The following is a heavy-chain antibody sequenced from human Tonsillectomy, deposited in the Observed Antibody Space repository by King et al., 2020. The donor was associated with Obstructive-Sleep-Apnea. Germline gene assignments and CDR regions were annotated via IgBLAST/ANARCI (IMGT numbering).Heavy chain of an antibody. CDR1: GFIFSHYA. J-gene: IGHJ5*02. CDR3: AKGSDGVATASRFDP. D-gene: IGHD2-21*02. V-gene: IGHV3-30*02. Sequence: ESGGGVVQPGRSLRLSCAASGFIFSHYAMHWVRQAPGKGREWVAFIRYDGTETNNPDSVKGRFTVSRDKSKNILYLQMSSLIVEDTAMYYCAKGSDGVATASRFDPWGQGTLVTVSS. CDR2: IRYDGTET.